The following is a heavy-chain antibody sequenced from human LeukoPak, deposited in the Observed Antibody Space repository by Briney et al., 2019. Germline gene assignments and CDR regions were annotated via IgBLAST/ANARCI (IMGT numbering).Heavy chain of an antibody. CDR3: ARKGLPDY. CDR2: INQDGSVR. D-gene: IGHD2-21*02. CDR1: GFTFNTYW. Sequence: GGSLRLSYAASGFTFNTYWMIWVRQAPGKGLEWVANINQDGSVRYYVASVKGRFTISRDNAKNLVHLQMNSLRAEDTAVYYCARKGLPDYWGQGTMVTVSS. J-gene: IGHJ4*02. V-gene: IGHV3-7*01.